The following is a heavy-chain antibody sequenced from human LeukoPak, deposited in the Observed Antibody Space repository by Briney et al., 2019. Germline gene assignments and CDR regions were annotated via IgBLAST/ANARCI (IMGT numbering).Heavy chain of an antibody. V-gene: IGHV1-2*04. CDR1: GYTFTGYY. CDR3: ARGLVPAAPPEGWFDP. D-gene: IGHD2-2*01. CDR2: INPNSGGT. J-gene: IGHJ5*02. Sequence: VASVKVSCKASGYTFTGYYMHWVRQAPGQGLEWMGRINPNSGGTNYAQKFQGWVTMTRDTSISTAYMELSRLRSDDTAVYYCARGLVPAAPPEGWFDPWGQGTLVTVSS.